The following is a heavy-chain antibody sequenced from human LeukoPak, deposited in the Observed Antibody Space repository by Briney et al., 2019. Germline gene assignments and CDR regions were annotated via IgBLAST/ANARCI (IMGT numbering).Heavy chain of an antibody. CDR1: GGSISSYY. D-gene: IGHD3-16*01. J-gene: IGHJ5*02. V-gene: IGHV4-39*01. CDR2: IYFSGST. CDR3: ARSALGGWFDP. Sequence: KPSETLSLTCTVSGGSISSYYWGRIRQPPGKGLECIGSIYFSGSTYYNPSLRCRVTISLDTSKKQLSLKLSSVTAADTAVYYCARSALGGWFDPWGQGTLVTVSS.